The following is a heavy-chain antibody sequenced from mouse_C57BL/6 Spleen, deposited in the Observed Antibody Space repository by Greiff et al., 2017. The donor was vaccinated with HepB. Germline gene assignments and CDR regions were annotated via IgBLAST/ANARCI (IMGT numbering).Heavy chain of an antibody. CDR3: AREGGEGTPQSTPFPY. J-gene: IGHJ3*01. V-gene: IGHV5-4*01. Sequence: EVMLVESVGGLVKPGWSLKLSCAASGFTFSSYALSWVRQTPEKRLAWVATISDGGSYTYYPDTVKGRFTISIDNAKNNLYIQMSHLKSEDTAMYYCAREGGEGTPQSTPFPYWGQVTPVTVSP. D-gene: IGHD3-2*02. CDR2: ISDGGSYT. CDR1: GFTFSSYA.